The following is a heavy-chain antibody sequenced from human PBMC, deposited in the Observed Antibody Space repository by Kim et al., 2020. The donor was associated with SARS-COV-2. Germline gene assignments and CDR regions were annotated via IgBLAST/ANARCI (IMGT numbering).Heavy chain of an antibody. Sequence: SETLSLTCTVSGGSISSGGYYWSWIRQHPGKGLEWIGYIYYSGSTYYNPSLKSRVTISVDTSKNQFSLKLSSVTAADTAVYYCARVVSDCSGGSCYPFVGLHFDYWGQGTLVTVSS. V-gene: IGHV4-31*03. CDR3: ARVVSDCSGGSCYPFVGLHFDY. CDR1: GGSISSGGYY. J-gene: IGHJ4*02. CDR2: IYYSGST. D-gene: IGHD2-15*01.